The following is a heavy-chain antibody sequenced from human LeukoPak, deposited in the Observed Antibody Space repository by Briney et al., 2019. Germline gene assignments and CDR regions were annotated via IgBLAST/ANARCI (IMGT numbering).Heavy chain of an antibody. CDR1: GFTFSNYV. Sequence: GGSLRLSCSVSGFTFSNYVMHWVPQAPGKGLEYVSTISGDGGTTHSADSVKGRFIISRDNSKNTLYLQMSSLRGEDTAVYYCVKDRSETFAFDYWGQGTLVTVSS. CDR3: VKDRSETFAFDY. CDR2: ISGDGGTT. J-gene: IGHJ4*02. V-gene: IGHV3-64D*08. D-gene: IGHD6-19*01.